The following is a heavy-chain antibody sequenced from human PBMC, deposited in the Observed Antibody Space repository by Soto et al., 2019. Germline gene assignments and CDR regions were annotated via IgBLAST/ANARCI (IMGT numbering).Heavy chain of an antibody. Sequence: SETRSQTCTVADGSSSVRNVFWGWVRHSPGKGLEWIGNIDYSGTAYFNPSLGTRVTFPVDTSKNQFSLTLDSVTAADTAVYYCARTTGRHLDFWGQGILVT. CDR2: IDYSGTA. J-gene: IGHJ4*02. V-gene: IGHV4-39*01. CDR1: DGSSSVRNVF. CDR3: ARTTGRHLDF. D-gene: IGHD4-4*01.